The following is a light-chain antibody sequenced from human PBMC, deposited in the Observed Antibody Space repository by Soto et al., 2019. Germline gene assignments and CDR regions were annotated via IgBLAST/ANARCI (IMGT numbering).Light chain of an antibody. V-gene: IGKV3-11*01. Sequence: EIVLTQSPGTLSLSPGETATLSCRASQTLADIFLVWYQQKPGQAPRLLIYEASNRATGIPARFSGSGSGADFTLTISSLEPEDFALYYCQQHINWPLTFGGGTKVEIK. CDR3: QQHINWPLT. CDR2: EAS. J-gene: IGKJ4*01. CDR1: QTLADIF.